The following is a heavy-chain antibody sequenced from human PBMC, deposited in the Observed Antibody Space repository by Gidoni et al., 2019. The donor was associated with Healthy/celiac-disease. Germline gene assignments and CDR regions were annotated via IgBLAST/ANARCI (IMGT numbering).Heavy chain of an antibody. Sequence: QVQLQESGPGLVKPSGTLSSTCAAVGGSISSSNWWSWVRQPPGKGLEWIGEIYHSGSTNYNPSLKSRVTISVDKSKNQFSLKLSSVTAADTAVYYCARRDYYGSGSYVAWFDPWGQGTLVTVSS. CDR3: ARRDYYGSGSYVAWFDP. V-gene: IGHV4-4*02. CDR2: IYHSGST. J-gene: IGHJ5*02. CDR1: GGSISSSNW. D-gene: IGHD3-10*01.